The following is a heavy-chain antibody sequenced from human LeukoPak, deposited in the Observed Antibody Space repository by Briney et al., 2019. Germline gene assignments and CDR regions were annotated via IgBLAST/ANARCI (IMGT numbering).Heavy chain of an antibody. D-gene: IGHD3-22*01. CDR2: IYHSGST. J-gene: IGHJ4*02. CDR3: TRDYYYYDSSGYN. V-gene: IGHV4-39*07. Sequence: SETLSLTCTVSGGSISSGGYYWSWIRQPPGKGLEWIGSIYHSGSTYYNPSLKSRVTISVDTSKNQFSLKLSSVTAADTAVYYCTRDYYYYDSSGYNWGQGTLVTVSS. CDR1: GGSISSGGYY.